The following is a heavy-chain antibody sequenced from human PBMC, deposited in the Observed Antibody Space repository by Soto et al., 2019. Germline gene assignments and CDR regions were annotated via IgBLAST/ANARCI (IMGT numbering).Heavy chain of an antibody. CDR2: ISGGIGST. D-gene: IGHD1-26*01. Sequence: EVQLLESGGGLIQPGRSLRLSCAASGFSFGVYAMSWVRQAPGKGLEWVATISGGIGSTYYADAVKGRFTISRDISRSTLDLQMNSLRVGDTALYYCAKLRGRGIFEYWGQGTMVTISS. J-gene: IGHJ4*02. CDR1: GFSFGVYA. CDR3: AKLRGRGIFEY. V-gene: IGHV3-23*01.